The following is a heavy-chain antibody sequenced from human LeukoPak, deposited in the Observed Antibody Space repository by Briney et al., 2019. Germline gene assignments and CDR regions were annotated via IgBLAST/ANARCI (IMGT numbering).Heavy chain of an antibody. J-gene: IGHJ6*02. CDR3: ARDRGYGMDV. CDR1: GFTFSSYW. CDR2: INTDGSST. V-gene: IGHV3-74*01. D-gene: IGHD3-10*01. Sequence: GGSLRLSCAASGFTFSSYWMHWVRQAPGKGLVWVLRINTDGSSTSYADSVKGRFTISRDNAKNTLYLQMNSLRAEDTAVYYCARDRGYGMDVWGQGTTVTVSS.